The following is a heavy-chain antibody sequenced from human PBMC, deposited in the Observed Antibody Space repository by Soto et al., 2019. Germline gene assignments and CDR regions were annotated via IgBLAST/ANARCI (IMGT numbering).Heavy chain of an antibody. CDR2: INHSGST. CDR1: GGSFSGYY. J-gene: IGHJ6*02. CDR3: ARGTGAAAGTGNGQDYYYGMDV. D-gene: IGHD6-13*01. V-gene: IGHV4-34*01. Sequence: PSETLSLTCAVYGGSFSGYYWSWIRQPPGKGLEWIGEINHSGSTNYNPSLKSRVTISVDTSKNQFSLKLSSVTAADTAVYYCARGTGAAAGTGNGQDYYYGMDVWGQGTTVTVSS.